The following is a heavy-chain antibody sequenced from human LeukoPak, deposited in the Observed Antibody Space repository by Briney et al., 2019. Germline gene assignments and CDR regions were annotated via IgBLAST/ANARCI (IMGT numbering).Heavy chain of an antibody. CDR1: GFTFSDYY. Sequence: PGGSLRLSCAASGFTFSDYYMSWIRQAPGKGLEWVSYISSSSSYTNYADSVKDRFTISRDNAKNSLYLQMNSLRAEDTAVYYCARDDYSNYGVDYWGQGTLVTVSS. V-gene: IGHV3-11*06. J-gene: IGHJ4*02. D-gene: IGHD4-11*01. CDR2: ISSSSSYT. CDR3: ARDDYSNYGVDY.